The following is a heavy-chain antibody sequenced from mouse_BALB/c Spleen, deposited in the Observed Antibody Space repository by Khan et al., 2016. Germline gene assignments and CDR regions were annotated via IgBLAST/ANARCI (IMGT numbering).Heavy chain of an antibody. CDR1: GFTFSYYA. J-gene: IGHJ1*01. Sequence: EVELVESGGGLVKPGGSLKLSCAASGFTFSYYAMSWVRQTPEKRLEWVASIISGGNTYYPDSVKGRFTISRDNARNILYLQMISLGCEDTAMYYCARAGGYFDVWGAGTTVTVSS. V-gene: IGHV5-6-5*01. CDR2: IISGGNT. CDR3: ARAGGYFDV.